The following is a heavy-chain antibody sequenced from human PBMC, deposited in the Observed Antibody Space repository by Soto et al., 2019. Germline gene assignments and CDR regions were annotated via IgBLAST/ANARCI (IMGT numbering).Heavy chain of an antibody. Sequence: GESLKISCKGSGYSFTSYWIGWVRQMPGKGLEWMGIIYPGDSDTRYSPSLQGQVTISVDRSINIAYLQWSSLKASDTAIYYCGTWRGSSWFDYWGPGTQVTVSS. D-gene: IGHD2-2*01. CDR2: IYPGDSDT. CDR3: GTWRGSSWFDY. V-gene: IGHV5-51*01. CDR1: GYSFTSYW. J-gene: IGHJ4*02.